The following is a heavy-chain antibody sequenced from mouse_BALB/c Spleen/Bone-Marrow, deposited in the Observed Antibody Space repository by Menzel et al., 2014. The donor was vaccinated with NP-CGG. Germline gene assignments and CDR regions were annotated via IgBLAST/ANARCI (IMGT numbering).Heavy chain of an antibody. D-gene: IGHD1-1*01. J-gene: IGHJ2*02. CDR1: GYTFTNYW. CDR3: ARGRTTVVSDY. Sequence: QVQLQQSGAEVVKPGASVKVSCKASGYTFTNYWMQWVKQRPGQGLEWIGEIEPSDSYTNYNQDFKGKATLTVDKSSSIAYMQLSSLTSEDSAVYYCARGRTTVVSDYWGQGTSLTVSS. CDR2: IEPSDSYT. V-gene: IGHV1-69*02.